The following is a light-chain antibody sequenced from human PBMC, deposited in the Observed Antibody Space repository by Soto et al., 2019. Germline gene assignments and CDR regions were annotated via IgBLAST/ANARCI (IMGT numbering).Light chain of an antibody. J-gene: IGKJ2*01. V-gene: IGKV3-11*01. CDR3: QQRSNWRST. CDR1: QSVSSY. Sequence: EIVLTQSPATLSLSPGERATLSCRASQSVSSYLAWYQQKPGQAPRLLIYDASNRATGIPARFSGSGSGTDFTPPISSLEPEDFAVYYCQQRSNWRSTFGQGTKLEI. CDR2: DAS.